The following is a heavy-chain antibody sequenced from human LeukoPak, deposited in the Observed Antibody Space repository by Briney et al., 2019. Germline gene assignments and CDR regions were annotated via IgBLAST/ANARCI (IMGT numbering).Heavy chain of an antibody. Sequence: GGSLRLSCAASGNYWMHWVRQAPGKGLVWVSHINSDGSWTGYADSVKGRFTISKNNAKNMVYLHMNSLRVDDTAVYYCVSFYETYWGRGALVTVSS. D-gene: IGHD2-2*01. J-gene: IGHJ4*02. CDR1: GNYW. CDR3: VSFYETY. CDR2: INSDGSWT. V-gene: IGHV3-74*01.